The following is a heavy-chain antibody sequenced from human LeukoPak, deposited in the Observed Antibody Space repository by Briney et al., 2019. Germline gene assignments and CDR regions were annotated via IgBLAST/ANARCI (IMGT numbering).Heavy chain of an antibody. Sequence: SGTLSLTCTVSGGSISSYYWSWIRQPAGRRLEWIGRIHSSGSTNYNPSLKGRVIMSVDTPKNQISLRLTSVTAADTAVYYCVRRSSGWYFDYWGQGTLVTVSS. D-gene: IGHD6-19*01. CDR2: IHSSGST. CDR3: VRRSSGWYFDY. V-gene: IGHV4-4*07. J-gene: IGHJ4*02. CDR1: GGSISSYY.